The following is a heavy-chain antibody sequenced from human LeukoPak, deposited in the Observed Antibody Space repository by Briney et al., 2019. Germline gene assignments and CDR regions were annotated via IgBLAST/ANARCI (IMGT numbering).Heavy chain of an antibody. Sequence: TGGSLRLSCAASGFTFSSYAMSWVRQAPGKGLEWVSAISGSGGSTYYADSVKGRFTISRDNSKNTLYLQMNSLRAEDTAVYYCAKHLYSGSYYYFDYWGQGTLVTVSS. V-gene: IGHV3-23*01. D-gene: IGHD1-26*01. CDR1: GFTFSSYA. CDR2: ISGSGGST. CDR3: AKHLYSGSYYYFDY. J-gene: IGHJ4*02.